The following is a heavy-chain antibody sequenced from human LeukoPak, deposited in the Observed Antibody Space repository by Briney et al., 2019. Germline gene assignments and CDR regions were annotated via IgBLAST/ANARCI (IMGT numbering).Heavy chain of an antibody. Sequence: GGSLRLSCAASGFTFSSYAMSWVRQAPGKGLEWVSTLSASGGTAVYADSAKGRFTISRDNSKSTLYLQINTLRAENTAVYYCAKGKVMVRGVTPYYFDYWGQGILVTVSS. CDR1: GFTFSSYA. J-gene: IGHJ4*02. CDR3: AKGKVMVRGVTPYYFDY. D-gene: IGHD3-10*01. CDR2: LSASGGTA. V-gene: IGHV3-23*01.